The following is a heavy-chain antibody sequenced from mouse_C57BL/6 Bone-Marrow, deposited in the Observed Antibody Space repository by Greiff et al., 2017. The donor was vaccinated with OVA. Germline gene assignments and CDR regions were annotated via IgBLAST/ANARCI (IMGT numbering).Heavy chain of an antibody. V-gene: IGHV1-64*01. CDR3: SGAEWVLCVY. J-gene: IGHJ2*01. Sequence: VQLQQPGAELVKPGASVKLSCTASGYTFTGYCMHWVKQRPGQGLEWIGMIDPNSGGTNYTQKFKSKATLTVDKSSSTAYMQLSSLTSEDAAVYYCSGAEWVLCVYWGQGTTLTVSS. D-gene: IGHD1-3*01. CDR2: IDPNSGGT. CDR1: GYTFTGYC.